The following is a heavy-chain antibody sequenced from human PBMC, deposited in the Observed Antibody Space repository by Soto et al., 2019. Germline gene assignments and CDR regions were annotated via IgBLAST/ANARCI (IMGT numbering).Heavy chain of an antibody. J-gene: IGHJ6*02. CDR1: GYTFTSYG. V-gene: IGHV1-18*01. Sequence: GASVKVSCKASGYTFTSYGISWLLQAPGQGLEWMGWISAYNGNTNYAQKLQGRVTMTTDTATRTAYMELRSLRSDDTAVYCCARDGIAVVGTPPRNTDVCGQGTTVTVSS. CDR2: ISAYNGNT. CDR3: ARDGIAVVGTPPRNTDV. D-gene: IGHD6-13*01.